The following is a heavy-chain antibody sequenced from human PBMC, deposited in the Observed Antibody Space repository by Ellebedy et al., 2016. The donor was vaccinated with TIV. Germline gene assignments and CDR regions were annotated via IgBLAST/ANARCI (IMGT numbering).Heavy chain of an antibody. V-gene: IGHV4-31*03. CDR3: AREEVYYGSGSQFSY. J-gene: IGHJ4*02. CDR2: IYYSGST. CDR1: GGSISSGGYS. Sequence: MPSETLSLTCTVSGGSISSGGYSWSWFRQHPGKGLEWSGYIYYSGSTYYNPSLKSRVTISVDTSKNQFSLKLSSVTAADTAVYYCAREEVYYGSGSQFSYWGQGTLVTVSS. D-gene: IGHD3-10*01.